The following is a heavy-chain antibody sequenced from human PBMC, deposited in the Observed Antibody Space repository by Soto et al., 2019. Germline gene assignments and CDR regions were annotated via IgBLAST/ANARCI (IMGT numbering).Heavy chain of an antibody. CDR2: ISYTGST. CDR3: ARAGTWQLFDY. D-gene: IGHD1-1*01. V-gene: IGHV4-59*08. J-gene: IGHJ4*02. Sequence: SDTLSLTCTVSGGSVSSYYWSWIRQPPGKGLEWIGYISYTGSTNYNPSLKSRVTISGDTSKMQFSLQLSSVTAADTAVYYCARAGTWQLFDYWGQGTLVTVS. CDR1: GGSVSSYY.